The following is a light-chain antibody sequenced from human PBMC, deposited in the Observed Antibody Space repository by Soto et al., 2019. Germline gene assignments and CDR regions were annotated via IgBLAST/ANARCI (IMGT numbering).Light chain of an antibody. J-gene: IGKJ4*01. CDR3: QQRSNWPLP. CDR1: QSVSSY. V-gene: IGKV3-11*01. CDR2: DAS. Sequence: EIVLTQSPATLSLSPGERASISCRASQSVSSYLVWYQQKPGQAPRLLIYDASNRATGIPARFSGSGSGTDFTLTISSLEPEDFAVYYCQQRSNWPLPFGGGTKVEIK.